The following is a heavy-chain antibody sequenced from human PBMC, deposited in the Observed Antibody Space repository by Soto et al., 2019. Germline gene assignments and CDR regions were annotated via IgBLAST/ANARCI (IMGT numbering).Heavy chain of an antibody. J-gene: IGHJ4*02. CDR1: GYTFTSYD. CDR2: MNPNSGNT. CDR3: ARARTYYDILTGYSFDY. V-gene: IGHV1-8*01. Sequence: QVQLVQSGAEVKKPGASVKVSCKASGYTFTSYDINWVRQATGQGLEWMGWMNPNSGNTGYAQKFQGRVTMTRNTSISTAYMELSSLRSEDTAVYYCARARTYYDILTGYSFDYWGQGTLVTVSS. D-gene: IGHD3-9*01.